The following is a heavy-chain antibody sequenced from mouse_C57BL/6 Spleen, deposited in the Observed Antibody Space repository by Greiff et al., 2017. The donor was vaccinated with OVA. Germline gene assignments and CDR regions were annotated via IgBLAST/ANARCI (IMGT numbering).Heavy chain of an antibody. D-gene: IGHD1-1*01. CDR1: GYTFTSYW. CDR2: IYPGSGST. J-gene: IGHJ2*01. V-gene: IGHV1-55*01. Sequence: QVQLQQPGAELVKPGASVKMSCKASGYTFTSYWITWVKQRPGQGLEWIGDIYPGSGSTNYNEKFKSKATLTVDTSSSTAYMQLSSLTSEDSAVYYCARYGTTVVAHFDYWGQGTTLTVSS. CDR3: ARYGTTVVAHFDY.